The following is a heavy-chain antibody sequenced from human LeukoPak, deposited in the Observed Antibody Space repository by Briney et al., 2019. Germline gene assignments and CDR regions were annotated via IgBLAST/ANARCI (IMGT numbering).Heavy chain of an antibody. CDR1: GGTFSSYA. V-gene: IGHV1-69*13. D-gene: IGHD2-2*01. CDR2: IIPIFGTA. J-gene: IGHJ6*03. Sequence: SVKVSCKASGGTFSSYAISWVRQAPGQGLEWMGGIIPIFGTANYAQKFQGRVTIAADESTSTAYMELSSLRSEDTAVYYCARGLGYCSSTSCPLYYYMDVWGKGTTVTVSS. CDR3: ARGLGYCSSTSCPLYYYMDV.